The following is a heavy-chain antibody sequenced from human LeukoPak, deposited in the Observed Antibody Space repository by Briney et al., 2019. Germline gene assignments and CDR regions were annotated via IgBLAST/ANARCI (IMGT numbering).Heavy chain of an antibody. V-gene: IGHV3-53*01. Sequence: GGSLRLSCAVSGFTVSSNYMTWVRQAPGKGLEWVSVIYSGGSIYYADTVKGRFTISRDISKNTVDLQLNSLRAEDTAVYYCASGKETSMAQGYWGQGTLVTVSS. CDR2: IYSGGSI. CDR1: GFTVSSNY. CDR3: ASGKETSMAQGY. D-gene: IGHD5-18*01. J-gene: IGHJ4*02.